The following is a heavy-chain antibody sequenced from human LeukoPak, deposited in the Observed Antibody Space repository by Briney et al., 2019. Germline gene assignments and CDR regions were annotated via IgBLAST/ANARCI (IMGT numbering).Heavy chain of an antibody. Sequence: ASVKVSCKASGYTFTGYYMHWVRQAPGQGLEWMGWINPNSGGTNYAQKFQGRVTMTRDTSISTAYMELSRLRSDDTAAYYCARSAYYYDSSGYYYFDYWGPGTLVTVSS. J-gene: IGHJ4*02. V-gene: IGHV1-2*02. CDR3: ARSAYYYDSSGYYYFDY. CDR1: GYTFTGYY. D-gene: IGHD3-22*01. CDR2: INPNSGGT.